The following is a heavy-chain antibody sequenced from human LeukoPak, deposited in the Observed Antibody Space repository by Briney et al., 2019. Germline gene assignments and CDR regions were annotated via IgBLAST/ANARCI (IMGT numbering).Heavy chain of an antibody. V-gene: IGHV4-59*01. CDR3: ARVGGGYNYPAYYFDY. Sequence: SETLSLTCTVSGGSISSYYWSWIRQPPGKGLEWIGYIYYSGSTNYNPSLKSRVTISVDTSKSQFSLKLSSVTAADTAVYYCARVGGGYNYPAYYFDYWGQGTLVTVSS. CDR2: IYYSGST. J-gene: IGHJ4*02. D-gene: IGHD5-24*01. CDR1: GGSISSYY.